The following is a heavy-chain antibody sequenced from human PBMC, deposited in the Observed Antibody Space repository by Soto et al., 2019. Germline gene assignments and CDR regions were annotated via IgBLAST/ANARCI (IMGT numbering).Heavy chain of an antibody. Sequence: QVQVVQSGAEVKKPGASVKVSCKASGYSFTSYHIHWVRQAPGQGLEWMGVVNPSDGRTRYAHNFQGRVTMTRDTSTSSVYMELSSLRSEDTAIYSCARAREYSFGYNYFGPWGQGTVVTVSS. V-gene: IGHV1-46*01. CDR2: VNPSDGRT. D-gene: IGHD5-18*01. CDR1: GYSFTSYH. J-gene: IGHJ5*02. CDR3: ARAREYSFGYNYFGP.